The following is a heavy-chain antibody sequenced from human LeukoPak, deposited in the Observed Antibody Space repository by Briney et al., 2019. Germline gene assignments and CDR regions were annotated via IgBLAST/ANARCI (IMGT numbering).Heavy chain of an antibody. CDR3: ARSLSSNHSNY. D-gene: IGHD6-13*01. Sequence: GGSLRLSCAASGFTFSSYAMSWVRQAPGKGLEWASAISGSGGSTYYADSVKGRFTISRDNSKNTLYLQMNSLRAEDTAVYYCARSLSSNHSNYWGQGTLVTVSS. CDR1: GFTFSSYA. J-gene: IGHJ4*02. V-gene: IGHV3-23*01. CDR2: ISGSGGST.